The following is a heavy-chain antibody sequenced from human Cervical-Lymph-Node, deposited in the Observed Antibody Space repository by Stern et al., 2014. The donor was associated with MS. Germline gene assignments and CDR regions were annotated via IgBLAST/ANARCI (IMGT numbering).Heavy chain of an antibody. CDR1: GFNFRTYT. CDR2: ISRGGSSI. D-gene: IGHD7-27*01. V-gene: IGHV3-21*01. Sequence: EVQLVESGGGLVKPGESLRLSCEASGFNFRTYTMNWVRQAPGKGLEWVSTISRGGSSIYYAESLKGRFTISRDNTKNSLYLHMKSLRPEDTAVYYCARDDWGINDFGMDAWGQGTTVTVSS. J-gene: IGHJ6*02. CDR3: ARDDWGINDFGMDA.